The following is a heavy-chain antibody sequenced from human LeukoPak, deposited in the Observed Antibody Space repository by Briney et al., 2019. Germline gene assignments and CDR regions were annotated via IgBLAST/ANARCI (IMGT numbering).Heavy chain of an antibody. D-gene: IGHD1-26*01. CDR1: GFTFSSYA. CDR3: PVVGATGAFDI. Sequence: GGSLRLSCAASGFTFSSYAMSWVRQAPGQGLEWVSAISGSGGSTYYADSVKGRFAISRDNSKNTLYLQMNSLRAEDTAVYYCPVVGATGAFDIWGQGTMVTVSS. CDR2: ISGSGGST. J-gene: IGHJ3*02. V-gene: IGHV3-23*01.